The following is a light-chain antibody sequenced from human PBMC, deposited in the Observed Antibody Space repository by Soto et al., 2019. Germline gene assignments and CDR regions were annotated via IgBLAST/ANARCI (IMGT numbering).Light chain of an antibody. CDR1: QSVSSTY. Sequence: EIVLTQSPGTLPLSPGERATLSCRPSQSVSSTYLDWYQQKPGQSPRLLIYAASSRATGIPDRFSGGASATDFTLTISRLEPEDFAVYYSRNYINSPWTFGQGTKVEIK. CDR3: RNYINSPWT. CDR2: AAS. J-gene: IGKJ1*01. V-gene: IGKV3-20*01.